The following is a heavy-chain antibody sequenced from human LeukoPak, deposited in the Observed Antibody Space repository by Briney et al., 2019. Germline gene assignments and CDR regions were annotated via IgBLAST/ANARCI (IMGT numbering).Heavy chain of an antibody. Sequence: GASVKVSCKASGYTFTSYGISWVRQAPGQGLEWMGWISAYNGNTNYAQKFQGRVTMTRDTSISTAYMELSRLRSDDTAVYYCARASSMIPPIVVVVAAIPWFDPWGQGTLVTVSS. CDR1: GYTFTSYG. V-gene: IGHV1-18*01. D-gene: IGHD2-15*01. J-gene: IGHJ5*02. CDR2: ISAYNGNT. CDR3: ARASSMIPPIVVVVAAIPWFDP.